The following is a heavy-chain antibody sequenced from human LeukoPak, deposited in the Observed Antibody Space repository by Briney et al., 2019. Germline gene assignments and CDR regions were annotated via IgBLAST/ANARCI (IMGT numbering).Heavy chain of an antibody. CDR1: GGSISSSSYY. D-gene: IGHD2-15*01. Sequence: TSETLSLTCTVSGGSISSSSYYWGWIRHPPGKGLEWIGSIYYSGSTYYNPSLKSRVTISVDTSKNQFSLKLSSVTAADTAVYYCARHPYCSGGSCYDYWGQGTLVTVSS. CDR3: ARHPYCSGGSCYDY. J-gene: IGHJ4*02. CDR2: IYYSGST. V-gene: IGHV4-39*01.